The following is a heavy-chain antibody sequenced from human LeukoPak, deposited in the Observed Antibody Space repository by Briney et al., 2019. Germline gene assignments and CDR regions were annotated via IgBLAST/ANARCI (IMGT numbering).Heavy chain of an antibody. V-gene: IGHV4-61*02. CDR3: ASGKAYCSSTSCYLDAFDI. CDR1: GGSITSGTYY. Sequence: PSETLSLTCTVSGGSITSGTYYWSWIRQPAGKGLEWIGRIYTSANTNYNPSLESRVTISVDTSQNQFSLKLTSVTAADTAVYYCASGKAYCSSTSCYLDAFDIWGQGTMVTVSS. J-gene: IGHJ3*02. D-gene: IGHD2-2*01. CDR2: IYTSANT.